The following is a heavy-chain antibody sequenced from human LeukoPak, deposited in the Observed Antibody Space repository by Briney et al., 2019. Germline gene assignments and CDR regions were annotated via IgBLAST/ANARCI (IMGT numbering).Heavy chain of an antibody. D-gene: IGHD3-22*01. V-gene: IGHV3-30*02. CDR1: GFTFSSYG. Sequence: GGSLRLSCAASGFTFSSYGMHWVRQAPGKGLEWVAFIRYDGSNKYYADSVKGRFTISRDNSKNTLYLQMNSPRAEDTAVYYCAGPIYDSSAYYMDVWGKGTTVTISS. CDR3: AGPIYDSSAYYMDV. CDR2: IRYDGSNK. J-gene: IGHJ6*03.